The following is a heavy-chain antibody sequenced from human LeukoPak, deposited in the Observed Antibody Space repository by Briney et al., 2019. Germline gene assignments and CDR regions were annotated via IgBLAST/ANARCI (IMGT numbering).Heavy chain of an antibody. J-gene: IGHJ3*02. CDR3: AKELALGLSFFRGTYAFDI. D-gene: IGHD3-10*01. V-gene: IGHV3-23*01. CDR1: GFTFSSYA. Sequence: GSLRLSCAASGFTFSSYAMSWVRQAPGKGLEWVSAISGSGGSTYYADSVKGRFTISRDNSKNTLYLQMNSLRAEDTAVYYCAKELALGLSFFRGTYAFDILGQGTKVTVSS. CDR2: ISGSGGST.